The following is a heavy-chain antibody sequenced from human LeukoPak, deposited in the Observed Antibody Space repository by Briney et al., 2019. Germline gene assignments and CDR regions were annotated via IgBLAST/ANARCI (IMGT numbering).Heavy chain of an antibody. J-gene: IGHJ4*02. V-gene: IGHV3-74*01. D-gene: IGHD3-3*01. CDR1: GFTFSTYW. CDR2: INSDGGNT. Sequence: GGSLRLACAASGFTFSTYWMHWVRQAPGKWLVWVSRINSDGGNTNYADSVKGRFTISRDNAKNTLFLQMNSLRAEDTAVYYCARVTAWSGYYFLDYWGQGTLVAVSS. CDR3: ARVTAWSGYYFLDY.